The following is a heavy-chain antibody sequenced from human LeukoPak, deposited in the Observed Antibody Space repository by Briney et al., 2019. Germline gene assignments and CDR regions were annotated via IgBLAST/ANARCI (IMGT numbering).Heavy chain of an antibody. CDR2: IYYSGST. CDR1: GGSISSYY. D-gene: IGHD6-19*01. V-gene: IGHV4-59*01. Sequence: SETLSLTCTVSGGSISSYYWSWIRQPPGKGLEWIGYIYYSGSTNYNPSLKSRVTISVDTSKNQFSLKLSSVTAADTAVYYYARESSGWHSLGSWDFDLWGRGTLVTVSS. CDR3: ARESSGWHSLGSWDFDL. J-gene: IGHJ2*01.